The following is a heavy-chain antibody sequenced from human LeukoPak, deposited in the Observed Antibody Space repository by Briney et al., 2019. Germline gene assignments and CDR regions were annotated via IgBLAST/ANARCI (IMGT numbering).Heavy chain of an antibody. CDR2: FDPEDGET. CDR1: GYTLTELS. CDR3: ATVGVEQQRGWGYFQH. D-gene: IGHD1/OR15-1a*01. V-gene: IGHV1-24*01. Sequence: VASVKVSCKVSGYTLTELSMHWVRQAPGKGLEWMGGFDPEDGETIYAQKFQGRVTMTEDTSTDTAYMELSSLRSEDTAVYYCATVGVEQQRGWGYFQHWGQGTLVTVSS. J-gene: IGHJ1*01.